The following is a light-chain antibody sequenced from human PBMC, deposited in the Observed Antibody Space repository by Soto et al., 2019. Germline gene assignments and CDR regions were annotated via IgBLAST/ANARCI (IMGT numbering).Light chain of an antibody. CDR2: GAS. CDR3: HRYGNSAST. Sequence: EIVLTQSPGTLSLSPGERASLSCRASQSVSTNYVAWYQRKPGQAPRLLMYGASIRATGIPDRFSGSGSGTDCTLTISRRNYLDFAVYYFHRYGNSASTFGQGTNVEIK. J-gene: IGKJ1*01. CDR1: QSVSTNY. V-gene: IGKV3-20*01.